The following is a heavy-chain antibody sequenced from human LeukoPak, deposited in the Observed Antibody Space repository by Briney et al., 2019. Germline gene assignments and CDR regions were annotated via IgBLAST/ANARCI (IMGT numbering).Heavy chain of an antibody. CDR1: GGSISSSSYF. Sequence: SETLSLNCTVSGGSISSSSYFWGWIRQPPGKGLEWIGSIYYSESTHYNPSLKSRVTISVDTSKNQFSLKLNSVTATDTAGYYCARQYGPWGQGTLVTVSS. CDR3: ARQYGP. D-gene: IGHD2-8*01. CDR2: IYYSEST. V-gene: IGHV4-39*01. J-gene: IGHJ4*02.